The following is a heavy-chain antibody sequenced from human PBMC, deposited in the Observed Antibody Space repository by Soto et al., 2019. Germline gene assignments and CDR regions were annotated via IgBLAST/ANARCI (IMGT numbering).Heavy chain of an antibody. CDR2: IYHSGST. V-gene: IGHV4-30-2*01. CDR3: ARLNGYCVSTGCHGYYGMDV. Sequence: TLSLTCAVSGGSISSGGYSWSWIRQPPGKGLEWIGYIYHSGSTYYNPSLKSRVTISVDRSKNQFSLRLSSVTAADTAVYYCARLNGYCVSTGCHGYYGMDVWGQGTTVT. CDR1: GGSISSGGYS. D-gene: IGHD2-2*03. J-gene: IGHJ6*02.